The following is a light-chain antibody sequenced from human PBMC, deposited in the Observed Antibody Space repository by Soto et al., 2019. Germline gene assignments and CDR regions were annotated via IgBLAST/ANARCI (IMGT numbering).Light chain of an antibody. CDR2: DVS. J-gene: IGLJ1*01. Sequence: QSVLTQPASVSGSPGQSITISCTGTSSDVGGYNYVSWYQQHPGKAPKLIIYDVSNRPSGVPNPISGSKSSNTASLTISGLQAEYEADYYCSSYTISSLYVFGSGTKVTVL. CDR3: SSYTISSLYV. V-gene: IGLV2-14*01. CDR1: SSDVGGYNY.